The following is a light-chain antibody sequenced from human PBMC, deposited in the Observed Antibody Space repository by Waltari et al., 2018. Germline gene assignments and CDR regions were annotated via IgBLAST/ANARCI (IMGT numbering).Light chain of an antibody. CDR3: ATWDDSPTGRWV. CDR1: QSHIGHNV. CDR2: RND. V-gene: IGLV1-44*01. J-gene: IGLJ3*02. Sequence: SVLPPPPSASGTPGQRVTMSCSGSQSHIGHNVVHWYHQVPGTAPKLVIYRNDQRPSGVTDLFTASKSGTAASLAISGLQSEDEGDYYCATWDDSPTGRWVFGGGTRVTVL.